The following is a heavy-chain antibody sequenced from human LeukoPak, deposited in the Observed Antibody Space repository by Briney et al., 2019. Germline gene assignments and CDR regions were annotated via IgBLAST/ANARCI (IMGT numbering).Heavy chain of an antibody. CDR3: ARGVLMGSGSYPMDV. CDR1: GYTFTSYD. D-gene: IGHD3-10*01. CDR2: MNPNSGNT. V-gene: IGHV1-8*03. J-gene: IGHJ6*03. Sequence: ASVKVSCKASGYTFTSYDINWVRQATGQGLEWRGWMNPNSGNTGYAQKFQGRVTITRNTSISTAYMELSSLRSEDTAVYYCARGVLMGSGSYPMDVWGKGTTVTVSS.